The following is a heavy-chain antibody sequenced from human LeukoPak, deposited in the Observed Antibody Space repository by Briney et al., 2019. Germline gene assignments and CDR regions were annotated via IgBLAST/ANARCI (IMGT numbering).Heavy chain of an antibody. Sequence: SETLSLTCTVSGGSISSYYWSWIRQPPGKGPEWIGSIYHSGSTYDNPSFKSRVTILVDTSKNQFSLKLNSVTAADTAVYYRARALRGSYHHNAFDIWGQGTMVTVSS. J-gene: IGHJ3*02. V-gene: IGHV4-38-2*02. CDR2: IYHSGST. D-gene: IGHD1-26*01. CDR1: GGSISSYY. CDR3: ARALRGSYHHNAFDI.